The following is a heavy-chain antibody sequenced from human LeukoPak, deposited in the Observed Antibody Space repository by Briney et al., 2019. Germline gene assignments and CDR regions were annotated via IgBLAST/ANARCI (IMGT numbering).Heavy chain of an antibody. J-gene: IGHJ4*02. CDR3: AKRGVVIRVILVGFHKEAYYFDS. D-gene: IGHD3-22*01. Sequence: GGSLRLSCAVSGITLSNYGKSWVRQAPGKGLEGVAGISGSGGSTNYAASVKGRFTISRDNPKNTLYLQMNCLRAEDTAVYFCAKRGVVIRVILVGFHKEAYYFDSWGQGALVTVSS. CDR1: GITLSNYG. V-gene: IGHV3-23*01. CDR2: ISGSGGST.